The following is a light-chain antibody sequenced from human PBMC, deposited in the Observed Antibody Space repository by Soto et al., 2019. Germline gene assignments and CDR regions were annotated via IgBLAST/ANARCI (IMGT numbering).Light chain of an antibody. CDR1: SSDVGGYNY. CDR3: SSYAGSSYV. J-gene: IGLJ1*01. V-gene: IGLV2-8*01. Sequence: QSVLTQPPSASGSPGQSVTISCTGNSSDVGGYNYVSWYQQHPGKAPKLMIYEVSKRPSGVPDRFSGSKSGNTASLTVSGLQAEDEADYYCSSYAGSSYVFGTGTKVTVL. CDR2: EVS.